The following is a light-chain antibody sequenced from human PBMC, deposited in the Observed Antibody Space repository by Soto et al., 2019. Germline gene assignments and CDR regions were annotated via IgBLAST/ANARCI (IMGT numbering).Light chain of an antibody. CDR1: QNIDRW. CDR3: QHYNSYGT. Sequence: DIQMTQSPSTLPASVGDTVTITCRASQNIDRWVAWYQQXSGKAPKILIYHASSLETGAPSWFSSSGAGTEFTITISSVQPDDFACYYCQHYNSYGTFGQGTKVDIK. V-gene: IGKV1-5*01. J-gene: IGKJ1*01. CDR2: HAS.